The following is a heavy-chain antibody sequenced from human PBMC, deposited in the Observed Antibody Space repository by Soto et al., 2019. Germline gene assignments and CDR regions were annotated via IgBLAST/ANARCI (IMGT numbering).Heavy chain of an antibody. D-gene: IGHD2-2*01. CDR3: ARDQGSGGDIVVVPAAHGYDFDY. CDR1: GYTFTSYA. CDR2: INAGNGNT. Sequence: QVQLVQSGAEVKKPGASVKVSCKASGYTFTSYAMHWVRQAPGQRLEWMGWINAGNGNTKYSQKFQGRVTITRDTSASTAYMELSSLRSEDTAVYYCARDQGSGGDIVVVPAAHGYDFDYWGQGTLVTVSS. J-gene: IGHJ4*02. V-gene: IGHV1-3*01.